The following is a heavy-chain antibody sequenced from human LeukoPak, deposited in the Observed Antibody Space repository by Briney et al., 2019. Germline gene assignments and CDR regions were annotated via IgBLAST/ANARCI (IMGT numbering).Heavy chain of an antibody. V-gene: IGHV1-18*01. CDR1: GYTFTSYG. Sequence: GASVKVSCKASGYTFTSYGISWVRQAPGQGLEWMGWISAYDGNTNYAQKLQGRVTMTTDTSTSTAYMELRSLRSDDTAVYYCARASSPYWITMIGILGGSRSSIYYFDYWGQGTLVTVSS. D-gene: IGHD3-22*01. CDR3: ARASSPYWITMIGILGGSRSSIYYFDY. CDR2: ISAYDGNT. J-gene: IGHJ4*02.